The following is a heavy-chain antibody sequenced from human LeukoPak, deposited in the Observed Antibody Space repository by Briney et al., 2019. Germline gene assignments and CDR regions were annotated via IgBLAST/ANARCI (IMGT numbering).Heavy chain of an antibody. CDR2: ISGSGGST. D-gene: IGHD6-13*01. J-gene: IGHJ4*02. CDR1: GFTFSSYA. CDR3: AKDLALQAGYYFDY. V-gene: IGHV3-23*01. Sequence: HSGGSLRLSCAASGFTFSSYAMSWVRQAPGKGLEWVSAISGSGGSTYYADSVKGRFTISRDNSKNTLYLQMNSLRAGDTAVYYCAKDLALQAGYYFDYWGQGTLVTVPS.